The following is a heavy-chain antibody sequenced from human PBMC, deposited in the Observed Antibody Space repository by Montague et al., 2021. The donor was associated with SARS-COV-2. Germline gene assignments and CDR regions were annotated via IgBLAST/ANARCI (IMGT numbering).Heavy chain of an antibody. CDR3: ARWDPQTLTVIGLRGKSASDC. Sequence: SETLSLTCAVYGGSFSGYYWTWVRQSPGKGLEWIAEINHSGTTNYNFNPSLRSRVTISVDTSKSQFSLKLSSVTAADTGVYYCARWDPQTLTVIGLRGKSASDCWGQGTLVTVSS. D-gene: IGHD2-21*01. CDR1: GGSFSGYY. V-gene: IGHV4-34*01. J-gene: IGHJ4*02. CDR2: INHSGTT.